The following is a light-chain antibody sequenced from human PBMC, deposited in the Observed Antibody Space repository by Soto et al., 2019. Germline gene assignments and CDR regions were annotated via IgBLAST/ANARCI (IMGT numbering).Light chain of an antibody. V-gene: IGLV1-40*01. CDR3: QSYDSSLSGFYV. Sequence: QSVLTQPPSVSGATGQRVTISCTGSSSNIGAGYDIHWYQQLPGSAPKLLIYANSNRPSGVPDRFSGSRSGTSASLAITGLQAEDEADYSCQSYDSSLSGFYVFGTGTKVTVL. CDR2: ANS. J-gene: IGLJ1*01. CDR1: SSNIGAGYD.